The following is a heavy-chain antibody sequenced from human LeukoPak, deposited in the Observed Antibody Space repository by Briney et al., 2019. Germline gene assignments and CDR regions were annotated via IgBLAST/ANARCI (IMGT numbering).Heavy chain of an antibody. D-gene: IGHD6-13*01. Sequence: GGSLRLSCVASGFTFSIDAMSWVRQAPGKGLEWISDIVGSGTKTNYADSVKGRFTISRDNSKNTLYLQMSSLRAEDTAVYYCAKDQLGLFDSWCQGTLVIVSS. CDR3: AKDQLGLFDS. J-gene: IGHJ4*02. V-gene: IGHV3-23*01. CDR2: IVGSGTKT. CDR1: GFTFSIDA.